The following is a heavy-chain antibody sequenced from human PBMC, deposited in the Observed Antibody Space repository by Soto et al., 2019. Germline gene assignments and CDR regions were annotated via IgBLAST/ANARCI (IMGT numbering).Heavy chain of an antibody. CDR1: GLTFSSYW. V-gene: IGHV3-7*01. CDR2: IKQDGSEK. Sequence: GGSLRLSCAASGLTFSSYWMSWVRQAPGKGLEWVANIKQDGSEKYYVDSVKGRFTISRDNAKNSLYLQMNSLRAEDTAVYYCARARSRGYNYGYCLDYWGQGTLVTVSS. D-gene: IGHD5-18*01. J-gene: IGHJ4*02. CDR3: ARARSRGYNYGYCLDY.